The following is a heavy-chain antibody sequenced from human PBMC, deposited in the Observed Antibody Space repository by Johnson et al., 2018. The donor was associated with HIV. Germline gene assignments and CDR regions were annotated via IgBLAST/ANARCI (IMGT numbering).Heavy chain of an antibody. Sequence: QVQLVESGGGLVKPGGSLRLSCAASGFTFSDYYMSWIRQAPGKGLEGVSYISSSGSTIYYADPLKGRFPISRDNAKNSLYLQMNSLRAEDTALYYCAKDGYSSSGGAFDIWGQGTMVTVSS. J-gene: IGHJ3*02. CDR2: ISSSGSTI. V-gene: IGHV3-11*01. CDR1: GFTFSDYY. CDR3: AKDGYSSSGGAFDI. D-gene: IGHD6-13*01.